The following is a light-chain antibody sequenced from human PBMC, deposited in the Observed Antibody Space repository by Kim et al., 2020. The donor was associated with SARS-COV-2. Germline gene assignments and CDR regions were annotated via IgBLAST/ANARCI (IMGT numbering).Light chain of an antibody. CDR2: DKN. J-gene: IGLJ2*01. V-gene: IGLV1-40*01. CDR3: QSYDRLSASVV. CDR1: SYNIVAGYN. Sequence: RVIISSCGRSYNIVAGYNVHWYHQPQGTAPKLLIHDKNNRPSGVPDRFSASKSGTSASLAITGLQAEDEADYYCQSYDRLSASVVFGGGTKLTVL.